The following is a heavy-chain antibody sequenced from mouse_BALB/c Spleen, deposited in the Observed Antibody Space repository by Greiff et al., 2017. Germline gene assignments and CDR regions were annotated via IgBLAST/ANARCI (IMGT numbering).Heavy chain of an antibody. CDR2: IWGDGST. V-gene: IGHV2-6-7*01. CDR1: GFSLTGYG. J-gene: IGHJ4*01. Sequence: QVHVKQSGPGLVAPSQSLSITCTVSGFSLTGYGVNWVRQPPGKGLEWLGMIWGDGSTDYNSALKSRLSISKDNSKSQVFLKMNSLQTDDTARYYCARDRVDYAMDYWGQGTSVTVSS. CDR3: ARDRVDYAMDY. D-gene: IGHD1-1*01.